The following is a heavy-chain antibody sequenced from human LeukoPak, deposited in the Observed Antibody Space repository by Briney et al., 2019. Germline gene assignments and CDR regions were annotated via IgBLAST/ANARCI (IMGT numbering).Heavy chain of an antibody. CDR1: GFTFDDYA. Sequence: GRSLRLSCAASGFTFDDYAMHWVRQAPGKGLEWVSGISWNSGSIGYADSVKGRFTISRDNAKNSLYLQMNSLRAEDTAVYYCARDYGDYYAFDIWGQGTMVTVSS. J-gene: IGHJ3*02. CDR3: ARDYGDYYAFDI. CDR2: ISWNSGSI. V-gene: IGHV3-9*01. D-gene: IGHD4-17*01.